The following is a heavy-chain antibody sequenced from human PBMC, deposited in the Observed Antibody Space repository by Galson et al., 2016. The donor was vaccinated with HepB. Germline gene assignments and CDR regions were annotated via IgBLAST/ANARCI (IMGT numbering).Heavy chain of an antibody. CDR3: ASSGYSGS. Sequence: SLRLSCAASGVTVSNNFMTWVRQGPGKGLEWVSLIYSGGSTHYADSVKGRFTISRDNAKNTLYLQMNNLRAEDTAVYYCASSGYSGSWGQGTLVTVSS. J-gene: IGHJ4*02. CDR1: GVTVSNNF. V-gene: IGHV3-53*01. D-gene: IGHD6-13*01. CDR2: IYSGGST.